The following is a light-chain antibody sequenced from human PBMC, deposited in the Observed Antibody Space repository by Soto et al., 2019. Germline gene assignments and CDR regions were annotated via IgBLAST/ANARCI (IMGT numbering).Light chain of an antibody. CDR3: QHYNSYSEA. CDR2: KAS. Sequence: IPITQSPCSLSASTGDRVTIPFRASLGISSWLAWYQQKPGKAPKLLIYKASTLKSGVPSRFSGSGSGTEFTLTISSLQPDDFATYYCQHYNSYSEAFGQGTKVDI. V-gene: IGKV1-5*03. CDR1: LGISSW. J-gene: IGKJ1*01.